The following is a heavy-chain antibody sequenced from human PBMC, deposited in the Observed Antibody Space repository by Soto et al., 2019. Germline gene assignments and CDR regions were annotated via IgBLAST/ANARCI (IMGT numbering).Heavy chain of an antibody. V-gene: IGHV5-51*01. J-gene: IGHJ6*02. CDR3: AAVLRGVQYGMEV. Sequence: GESLTISCKGSGYSFTSYWIGWVRQMPGKGLEWMRIIYAGDSDSRYSPSFPGQVTISADKSISTSYLQWSSLKASDTAMFYCAAVLRGVQYGMEVWGQGTSVTVS. CDR1: GYSFTSYW. CDR2: IYAGDSDS. D-gene: IGHD3-10*01.